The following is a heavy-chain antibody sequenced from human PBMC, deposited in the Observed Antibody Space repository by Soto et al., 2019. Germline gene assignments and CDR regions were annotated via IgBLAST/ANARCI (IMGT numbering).Heavy chain of an antibody. D-gene: IGHD2-2*01. V-gene: IGHV3-49*03. J-gene: IGHJ6*02. Sequence: GGSLRLSCTASGFTFGDYAMSWFRQAPGKGLEWVGFIRSKAYGGTTEYAASVKGRFTISRDDSKSIAYLQMNSLKTEDTAVYYCTREGVVPAAMSYYYYGMDVWGQGTTVTVSS. CDR2: IRSKAYGGTT. CDR1: GFTFGDYA. CDR3: TREGVVPAAMSYYYYGMDV.